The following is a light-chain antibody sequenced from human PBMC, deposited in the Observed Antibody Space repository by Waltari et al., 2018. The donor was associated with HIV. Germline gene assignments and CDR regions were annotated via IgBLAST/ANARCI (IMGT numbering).Light chain of an antibody. J-gene: IGLJ2*01. CDR2: SDI. CDR3: QSYDSSLRASV. Sequence: QSALPQPPSVSEAPAPRVTISCTGNSSTLRPGFFVHWYQHLPGTAPKPLVYSDINRPSAVPDRFSGSKSGTSASLVITGLQAEDEADYYCQSYDSSLRASVFGGGTKLTVL. V-gene: IGLV1-40*01. CDR1: SSTLRPGFF.